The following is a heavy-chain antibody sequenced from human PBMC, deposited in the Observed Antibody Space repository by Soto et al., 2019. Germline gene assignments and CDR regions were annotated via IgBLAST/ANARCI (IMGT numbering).Heavy chain of an antibody. CDR3: ARTYDFFPSGAPAYYSVS. D-gene: IGHD3-3*01. CDR2: IYYSGST. CDR1: GGSLSTYY. Sequence: SETLSLTSTGSGGSLSTYYWSWIRQPPGKGLEWIGYIYYSGSTNYNPSLKSRVTISVDTSKIQFSLKLSSVTAADTAVYYCARTYDFFPSGAPAYYSVSCGQRPLVTLSS. J-gene: IGHJ4*02. V-gene: IGHV4-59*01.